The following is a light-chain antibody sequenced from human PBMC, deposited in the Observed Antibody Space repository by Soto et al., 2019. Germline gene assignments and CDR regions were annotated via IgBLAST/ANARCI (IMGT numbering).Light chain of an antibody. CDR1: QSVSRN. Sequence: EIVMTQSPATLSVSPGERATLSCRASQSVSRNLAWYQQKPGQAPRLLIYGASTRDTGVPARFSGIGSGTEFTLTISSLQSEDFAVYYCQHYHNWPPWTFGQGTKVEIK. CDR2: GAS. CDR3: QHYHNWPPWT. J-gene: IGKJ1*01. V-gene: IGKV3-15*01.